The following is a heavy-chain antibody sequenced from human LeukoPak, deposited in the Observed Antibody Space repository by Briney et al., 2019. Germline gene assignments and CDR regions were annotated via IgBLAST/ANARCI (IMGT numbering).Heavy chain of an antibody. J-gene: IGHJ4*02. CDR3: ARVPSVLYCSGGSCYLDY. V-gene: IGHV1-46*01. Sequence: ASVKVSCKASGYTFTSYYIHWVRQAPGQGLEWMGLINPSGGSTDYGKKFQGRVTMTRDMSTSSVYMELSSLRSEDTAVYYCARVPSVLYCSGGSCYLDYWGQGTLVTVSS. CDR2: INPSGGST. D-gene: IGHD2-15*01. CDR1: GYTFTSYY.